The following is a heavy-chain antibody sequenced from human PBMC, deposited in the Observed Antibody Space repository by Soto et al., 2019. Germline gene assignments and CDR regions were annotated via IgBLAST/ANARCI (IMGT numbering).Heavy chain of an antibody. D-gene: IGHD1-26*01. CDR2: ISGSGGST. CDR3: ATVLDSGGSYYPD. Sequence: EVQLLESGGGLVQPGGSLRLSCAASGFTFSSYVMSWVRQAPGKGLEWVSGISGSGGSTYYADSVKGRFTISRDNPKNTMYMQMDRLRADDTAVYYCATVLDSGGSYYPDWGQGSLVTVAS. CDR1: GFTFSSYV. V-gene: IGHV3-23*01. J-gene: IGHJ4*02.